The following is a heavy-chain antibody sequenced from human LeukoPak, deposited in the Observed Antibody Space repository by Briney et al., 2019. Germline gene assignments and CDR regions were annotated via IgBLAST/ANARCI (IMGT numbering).Heavy chain of an antibody. J-gene: IGHJ4*02. V-gene: IGHV3-73*01. Sequence: GGSLRLSCAASGFTFSGSSMHWVRQASGKGLEWVGRIRGKANNYATAYAASVKGRFTISRDDSKNTAYLQMNSLKTEDTAVYYCTRLENASDYWGQGTLVTVSS. CDR2: IRGKANNYAT. CDR1: GFTFSGSS. CDR3: TRLENASDY.